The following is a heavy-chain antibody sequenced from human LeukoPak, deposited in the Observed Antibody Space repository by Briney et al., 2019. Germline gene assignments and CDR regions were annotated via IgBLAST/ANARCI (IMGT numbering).Heavy chain of an antibody. CDR1: GGSISSGDYY. CDR2: IYYSGST. V-gene: IGHV4-30-4*01. D-gene: IGHD3-10*01. CDR3: ARAPVRYYYGSGSYYNSFPAYYFDY. Sequence: PSQTLSLTCTVSGGSISSGDYYWSWTRQPPGKGLEWIGYIYYSGSTYYNPSLKSRVTISVDTSKNQFSLKLSSVTAADTAVYYCARAPVRYYYGSGSYYNSFPAYYFDYWGQGTLVTVSS. J-gene: IGHJ4*02.